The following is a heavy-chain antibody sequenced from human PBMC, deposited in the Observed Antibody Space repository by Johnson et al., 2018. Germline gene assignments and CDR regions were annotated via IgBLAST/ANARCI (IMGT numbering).Heavy chain of an antibody. J-gene: IGHJ6*02. V-gene: IGHV3-33*01. CDR3: ARARSWGIQLYYYYYGMDV. CDR1: GFTFSSYG. Sequence: QVQLVQSGGGVVQPGRSLRLSCAASGFTFSSYGMHWVRQAPGKGLEWVAVIWYDGSNNYYADSVKGRFTISRDNSKNTLYLQMNSLRAEDTAVYYCARARSWGIQLYYYYYGMDVWGQGTTVTVSS. D-gene: IGHD5-18*01. CDR2: IWYDGSNN.